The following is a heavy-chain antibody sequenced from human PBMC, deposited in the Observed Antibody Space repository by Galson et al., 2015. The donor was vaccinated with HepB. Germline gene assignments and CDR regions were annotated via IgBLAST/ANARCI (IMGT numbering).Heavy chain of an antibody. J-gene: IGHJ6*02. Sequence: SLRLSCAASGFSVSTNYMNWVRQAPGKGLEWVSVIHSGDSTYYADSVKGRFTISRDNSKNTLYLQMNSLRAEDTAVYYRARQIDCSRTSCQYYSYYYGLDVWGQGTTVTVSS. CDR2: IHSGDST. V-gene: IGHV3-53*01. CDR1: GFSVSTNY. D-gene: IGHD2-2*01. CDR3: ARQIDCSRTSCQYYSYYYGLDV.